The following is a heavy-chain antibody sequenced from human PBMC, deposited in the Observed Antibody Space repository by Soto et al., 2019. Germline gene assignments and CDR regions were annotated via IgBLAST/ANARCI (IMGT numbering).Heavy chain of an antibody. D-gene: IGHD2-15*01. CDR2: IYHSGST. CDR1: GGSISSGGYS. Sequence: SETLSLTCAVSGGSISSGGYSWSWIRQPPGKGLEWIGYIYHSGSTYYNPSLKSRVTISVDRSKNQFSLKLSSVTAADTAVYCCARGGGDIVVVVAQRAFDIWGQGTMVTVSS. CDR3: ARGGGDIVVVVAQRAFDI. J-gene: IGHJ3*02. V-gene: IGHV4-30-2*01.